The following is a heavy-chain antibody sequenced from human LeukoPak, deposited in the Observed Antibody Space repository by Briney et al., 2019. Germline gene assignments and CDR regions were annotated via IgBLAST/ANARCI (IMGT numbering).Heavy chain of an antibody. D-gene: IGHD6-19*01. CDR3: ARDLYSSGSVYFDY. CDR2: IYHSGST. CDR1: GYSISSGYY. V-gene: IGHV4-38-2*02. Sequence: SETLSLTCTISGYSISSGYYWGWIRQPPGKGLEWIGSIYHSGSTYYNPSLKSRVTISLDTSENQFSLKLSSVTAADTAVYYCARDLYSSGSVYFDYWGQGTLVTVSS. J-gene: IGHJ4*02.